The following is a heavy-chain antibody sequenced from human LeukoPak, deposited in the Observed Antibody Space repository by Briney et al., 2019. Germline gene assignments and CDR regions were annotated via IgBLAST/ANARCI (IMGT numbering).Heavy chain of an antibody. Sequence: GGSLRLSCAASGFSLSAYNMNWVRQAPGKGLEWVSSISSSSSYIYYADSVKGRFTISRDDAKHSLYLQMNSLRAEDTAVYYCATYIVGPTLDYWGQGALVTVSS. J-gene: IGHJ4*02. CDR1: GFSLSAYN. CDR2: ISSSSSYI. D-gene: IGHD1-26*01. V-gene: IGHV3-21*01. CDR3: ATYIVGPTLDY.